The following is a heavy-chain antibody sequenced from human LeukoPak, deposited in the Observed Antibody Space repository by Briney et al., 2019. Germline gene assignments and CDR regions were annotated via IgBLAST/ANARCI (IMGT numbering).Heavy chain of an antibody. V-gene: IGHV4-61*02. CDR3: ARDFSP. Sequence: PSQTLSLTCTASGGSISSGSYYWSWIRQPAGKGLEWIGLIYTSGTTYYNPPLKRRVTISIDTSKNQFPLKLSSVPAADTAVYYFARDFSPWGQGILVTVSS. D-gene: IGHD3-3*01. CDR1: GGSISSGSYY. J-gene: IGHJ5*02. CDR2: IYTSGTT.